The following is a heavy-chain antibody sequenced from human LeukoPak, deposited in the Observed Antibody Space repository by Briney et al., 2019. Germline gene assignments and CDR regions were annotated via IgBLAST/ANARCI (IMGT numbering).Heavy chain of an antibody. J-gene: IGHJ4*02. V-gene: IGHV1-2*02. Sequence: ASVKVSCKASGYTFTGYYMHWVRQAPGQGLEWMGWINPNSGGTNYAQKFQGRVTMTRDTSISTAYMELSRLRSDDTAVYYCARVVGRITMVRGVHYFDYWGQGTLVTVSS. D-gene: IGHD3-10*01. CDR3: ARVVGRITMVRGVHYFDY. CDR1: GYTFTGYY. CDR2: INPNSGGT.